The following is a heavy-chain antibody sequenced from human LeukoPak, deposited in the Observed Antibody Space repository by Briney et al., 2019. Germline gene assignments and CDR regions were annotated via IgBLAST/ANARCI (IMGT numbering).Heavy chain of an antibody. D-gene: IGHD2-2*01. Sequence: ETLSLTCAVYGGSFSGYYWSWTRQPPGKGLEWIGEINHSGSTNYNPSLKSRVTISVDTSKNQFSLKLSSVTAADTAVYYCARWGRTDIVVVPAAPSGFDYWGQGTLVTVSS. CDR3: ARWGRTDIVVVPAAPSGFDY. J-gene: IGHJ4*02. CDR2: INHSGST. V-gene: IGHV4-34*01. CDR1: GGSFSGYY.